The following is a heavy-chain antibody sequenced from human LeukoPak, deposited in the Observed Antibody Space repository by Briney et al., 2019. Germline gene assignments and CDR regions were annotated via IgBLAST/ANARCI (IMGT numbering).Heavy chain of an antibody. CDR2: INHSGST. CDR3: ARVGYSYVINDWSRTGLGAYPTKYYYHMDV. CDR1: GGSFSGYY. V-gene: IGHV4-34*01. Sequence: NPSETLSLTCAVYGGSFSGYYWSWVRQPPGKGLEWIGEINHSGSTNYNPSLKSRVTISGDTSTNQFSLKLSSVTAADTAVYFCARVGYSYVINDWSRTGLGAYPTKYYYHMDVWGKGTTVTVSS. J-gene: IGHJ6*03. D-gene: IGHD5-18*01.